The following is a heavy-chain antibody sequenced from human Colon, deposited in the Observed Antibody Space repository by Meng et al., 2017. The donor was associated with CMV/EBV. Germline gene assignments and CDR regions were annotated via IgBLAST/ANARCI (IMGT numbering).Heavy chain of an antibody. J-gene: IGHJ4*02. V-gene: IGHV3-43*01. D-gene: IGHD3-10*01. CDR3: AKDAYGSGSHFDY. CDR1: GFRLDGYS. Sequence: VGSGFRLDGYSMHWVRQVPGKGLEWVSLITWDGGRSYYADSVKGRFIISRDNSKNSLYLQMNSLRIEDTAFYYCAKDAYGSGSHFDYWGQGTLVTVSS. CDR2: ITWDGGRS.